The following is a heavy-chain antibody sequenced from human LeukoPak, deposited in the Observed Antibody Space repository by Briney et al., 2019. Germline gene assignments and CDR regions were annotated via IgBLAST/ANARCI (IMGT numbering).Heavy chain of an antibody. CDR2: IYTSGST. D-gene: IGHD2-2*01. J-gene: IGHJ6*03. Sequence: SETLSLTCTVSGGSITIYYWSWIRQPAGKGLEWIGRIYTSGSTNYNPSLKSRVTMSVDTSKNQFSLKLSSVTAADTAVYYCARCGTSWRYYMDVWGKGTTVTISS. CDR3: ARCGTSWRYYMDV. V-gene: IGHV4-4*07. CDR1: GGSITIYY.